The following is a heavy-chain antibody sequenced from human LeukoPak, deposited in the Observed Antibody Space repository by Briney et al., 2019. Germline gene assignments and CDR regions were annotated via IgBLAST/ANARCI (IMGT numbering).Heavy chain of an antibody. V-gene: IGHV4-31*03. CDR1: GGSISSGGYY. Sequence: PSETLSFTCTVSGGSISSGGYYWSWIRQHPGKGLEWIGYIYYSGSTYYNPSLKSRVTISVDTSKNQFSLKLSSVTAADTAVYYCARDSYGGSPYYYYGMDVWGQGTTVTVSS. CDR3: ARDSYGGSPYYYYGMDV. D-gene: IGHD1-26*01. J-gene: IGHJ6*02. CDR2: IYYSGST.